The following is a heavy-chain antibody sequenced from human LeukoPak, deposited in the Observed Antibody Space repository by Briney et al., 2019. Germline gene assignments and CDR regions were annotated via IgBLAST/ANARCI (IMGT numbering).Heavy chain of an antibody. CDR3: ARHQYTTTWSPFDY. CDR1: GVSISSSSYY. D-gene: IGHD1-1*01. V-gene: IGHV4-39*06. J-gene: IGHJ4*02. Sequence: SETLSLTGTVSGVSISSSSYYWGGIRQPPGKGLEGIGSIYYSGRTYYNPSLKRRVTISVDTSKNQFPLKLSSVTAAATAVYYCARHQYTTTWSPFDYWGQGTLVTVSS. CDR2: IYYSGRT.